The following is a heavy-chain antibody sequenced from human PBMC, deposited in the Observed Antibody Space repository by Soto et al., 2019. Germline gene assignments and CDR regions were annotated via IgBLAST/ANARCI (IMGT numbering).Heavy chain of an antibody. V-gene: IGHV3-7*03. D-gene: IGHD6-6*01. CDR2: IKQDGSEK. CDR1: GFTFSSYW. Sequence: GGSLRLSCAASGFTFSSYWMSWVRQAPGKGLEWVANIKQDGSEKYYVDSVKGRFTISRDNAKNSLYLQMNSLRAEDTAVYYCAREFEGYSSSSYYYYGMDVWGQGTTVTVSS. J-gene: IGHJ6*02. CDR3: AREFEGYSSSSYYYYGMDV.